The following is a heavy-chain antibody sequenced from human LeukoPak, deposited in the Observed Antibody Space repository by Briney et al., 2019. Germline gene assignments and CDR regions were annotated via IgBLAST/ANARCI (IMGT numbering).Heavy chain of an antibody. CDR3: ARDGAYSSGWYSDAFDI. J-gene: IGHJ3*02. V-gene: IGHV3-30*03. D-gene: IGHD6-19*01. Sequence: SGRSLRLSCAASGFTFSSYGMHWVRQAPGKGLEWVAVISYDGSNKYYADSVKGRFTISRDNAKNTLYLQMNSLSAEDTAVYYCARDGAYSSGWYSDAFDIWGQGTMVTVSS. CDR1: GFTFSSYG. CDR2: ISYDGSNK.